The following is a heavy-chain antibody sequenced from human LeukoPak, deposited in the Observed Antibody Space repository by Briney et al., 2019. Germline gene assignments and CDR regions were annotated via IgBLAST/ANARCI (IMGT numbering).Heavy chain of an antibody. CDR2: LIQDGREK. CDR3: ASWGSVAGQRALDY. D-gene: IGHD6-19*01. Sequence: PGGSLRLSCAASGFTLSRYWMTWVRQAPGKGLEWVATLIQDGREKHYVDSVKGRFTISRDNAKNSVYLEMNSLRAEDTAVYFCASWGSVAGQRALDYWGQGTLVTVSS. J-gene: IGHJ4*02. V-gene: IGHV3-7*03. CDR1: GFTLSRYW.